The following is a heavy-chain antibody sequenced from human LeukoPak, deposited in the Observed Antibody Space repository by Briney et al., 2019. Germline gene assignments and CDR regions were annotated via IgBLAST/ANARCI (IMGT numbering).Heavy chain of an antibody. CDR3: ARATMIVVVTGALDY. Sequence: ASVKVSCKASGGTFSSYAISWVRQAPGQGLEWMGGIIPIFGTANYAQKFQGRVTMSRDTSISTAYMGLSRLRSDDTAVYYCARATMIVVVTGALDYWGQGTLVTVSS. D-gene: IGHD3-22*01. CDR2: IIPIFGTA. CDR1: GGTFSSYA. V-gene: IGHV1-69*05. J-gene: IGHJ4*02.